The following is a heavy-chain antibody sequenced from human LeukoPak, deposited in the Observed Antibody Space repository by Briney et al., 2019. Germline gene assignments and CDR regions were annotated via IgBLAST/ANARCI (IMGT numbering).Heavy chain of an antibody. CDR1: NGSISTTY. CDR2: IHYSGNT. Sequence: SETLSLTCSVSNGSISTTYWSWIRQPPGKGLEWIGNIHYSGNTNYNSSLKSRVTISVDTSKNQFSLKLSSVTAADAAVYYCAREGRRWLQSKQYYGMDVWGQGTTVTVSS. D-gene: IGHD5-24*01. CDR3: AREGRRWLQSKQYYGMDV. J-gene: IGHJ6*02. V-gene: IGHV4-59*12.